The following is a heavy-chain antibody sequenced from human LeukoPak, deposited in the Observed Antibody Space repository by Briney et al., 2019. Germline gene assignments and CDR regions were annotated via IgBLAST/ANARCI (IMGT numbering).Heavy chain of an antibody. Sequence: GGSLRLSCAASGFTVSSNYMSWVRQAPGKGLEWVSVIYSGGSTYYADSVKGRFTISRDNSKNTLYLQMNSLRAEDTAVYYCARDLRPDFDAFDIWGPGTMVTVSS. J-gene: IGHJ3*02. CDR1: GFTVSSNY. CDR2: IYSGGST. V-gene: IGHV3-66*02. CDR3: ARDLRPDFDAFDI.